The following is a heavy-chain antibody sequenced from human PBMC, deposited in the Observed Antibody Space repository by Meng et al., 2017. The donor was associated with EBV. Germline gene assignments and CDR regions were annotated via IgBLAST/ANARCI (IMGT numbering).Heavy chain of an antibody. CDR1: GYTFTGYY. CDR2: INPNSGGT. V-gene: IGHV1-2*06. D-gene: IGHD6-19*01. CDR3: ARVGIAVAGTGDY. Sequence: QARLVQSGAEVKKPGASVKVSCKASGYTFTGYYMHWVRQAPGQGLEWMGRINPNSGGTNYAQKFQGRVTMTRDTSISTAYMELSRLRSDDTAVYYCARVGIAVAGTGDYWGQGTLVTVSS. J-gene: IGHJ4*02.